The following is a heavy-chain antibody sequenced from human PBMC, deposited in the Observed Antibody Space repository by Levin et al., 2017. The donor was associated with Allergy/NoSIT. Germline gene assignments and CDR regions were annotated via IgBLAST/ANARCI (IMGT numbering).Heavy chain of an antibody. J-gene: IGHJ4*02. CDR3: ARNEGEGGGWSLGY. CDR2: ISGSGGST. CDR1: GFTFSGYA. D-gene: IGHD6-19*01. V-gene: IGHV3-23*01. Sequence: GGSLRLSCAASGFTFSGYAMSWVRQPPGKGLEWVSAISGSGGSTYYADSVKGRFTISRDNSKNTLYLQVNSLRGEDTAVYYCARNEGEGGGWSLGYWGQGTLVTVSS.